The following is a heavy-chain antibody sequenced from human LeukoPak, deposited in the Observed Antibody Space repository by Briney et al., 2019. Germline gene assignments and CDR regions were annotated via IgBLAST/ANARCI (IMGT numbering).Heavy chain of an antibody. CDR3: ARESDFWSGYYYDAFDI. V-gene: IGHV4-59*01. Sequence: SETLSLTCTVSGGSISSYYWSWILQPPGKGLEWIGYIYYSGSTNYNPSLKSRVTISVDTSKNQFSLKLSSVTAADTAVYYCARESDFWSGYYYDAFDIWGQGTMVTVSS. D-gene: IGHD3-3*01. CDR2: IYYSGST. CDR1: GGSISSYY. J-gene: IGHJ3*02.